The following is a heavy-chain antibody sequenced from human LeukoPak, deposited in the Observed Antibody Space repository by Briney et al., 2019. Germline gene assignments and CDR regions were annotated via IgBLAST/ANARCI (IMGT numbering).Heavy chain of an antibody. CDR1: EFSLRSYS. D-gene: IGHD5-18*01. V-gene: IGHV3-23*05. J-gene: IGHJ4*02. CDR3: AKGDTGVIRRYYLDS. CDR2: TDTSGVIT. Sequence: GGSLRLSCGASEFSLRSYSMDWVRQAPGKGLEWVSVTDTSGVITYYTDSVKGRFTISRDNSKNTLNLQMDSLRVEDTAVYYCAKGDTGVIRRYYLDSWGQGTLVTVSS.